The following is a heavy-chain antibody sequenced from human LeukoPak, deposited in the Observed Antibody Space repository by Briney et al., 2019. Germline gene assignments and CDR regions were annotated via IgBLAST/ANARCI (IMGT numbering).Heavy chain of an antibody. Sequence: PGGSLRLSCAASGFTFSSDAMSWVRQAPGKGLEWVSAISGSGGSTYYADSVKGRFTISRDNSKNTLYLQMNSLRAEDTAVYYCAKDYYDFWSGRNWFDPWGQGTLVTVSS. V-gene: IGHV3-23*01. CDR2: ISGSGGST. D-gene: IGHD3-3*01. CDR3: AKDYYDFWSGRNWFDP. J-gene: IGHJ5*02. CDR1: GFTFSSDA.